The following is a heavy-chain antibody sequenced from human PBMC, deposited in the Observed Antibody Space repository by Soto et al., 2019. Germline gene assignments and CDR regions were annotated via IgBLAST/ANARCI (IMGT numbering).Heavy chain of an antibody. J-gene: IGHJ1*01. CDR2: ISYDGSNK. V-gene: IGHV3-30-3*01. Sequence: GGSLRLSCAASGFTFSSYAMHWVRQAPGKGLEWVAVISYDGSNKYYADSVKGRFTISRDNSRNTLYLQMDSLRAEDTAVYYCARDYGYYYDSSGYPVQHWRQRTLVTVSS. D-gene: IGHD3-22*01. CDR1: GFTFSSYA. CDR3: ARDYGYYYDSSGYPVQH.